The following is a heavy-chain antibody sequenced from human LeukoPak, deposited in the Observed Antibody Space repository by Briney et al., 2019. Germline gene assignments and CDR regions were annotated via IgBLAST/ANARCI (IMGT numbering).Heavy chain of an antibody. CDR2: INPNSGGT. CDR3: ASLGYGSGSYYNQPDDY. J-gene: IGHJ4*02. D-gene: IGHD3-10*01. Sequence: ASVTVSCKASGYTFTGYYMHWVRQAPGQGLEWMGWINPNSGGTNYAQKFQGRVTITRDTSISTAYMELSRLRSDDTAVYYCASLGYGSGSYYNQPDDYWGQGTLVTVSS. V-gene: IGHV1-2*02. CDR1: GYTFTGYY.